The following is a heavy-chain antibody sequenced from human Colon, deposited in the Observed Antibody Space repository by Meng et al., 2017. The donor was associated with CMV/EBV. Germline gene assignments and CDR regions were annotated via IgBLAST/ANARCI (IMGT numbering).Heavy chain of an antibody. Sequence: SVKVSCKASADTFITYTIGWVRQAPGQGLEWLGRINPILNITDHAQTLQGRITITTDKSTRTAFMELSSLRSEDTAMYYCARESASNRGGFDSWGQGTLVTVSS. J-gene: IGHJ4*02. CDR2: INPILNIT. D-gene: IGHD7-27*01. CDR3: ARESASNRGGFDS. V-gene: IGHV1-69*04. CDR1: ADTFITYT.